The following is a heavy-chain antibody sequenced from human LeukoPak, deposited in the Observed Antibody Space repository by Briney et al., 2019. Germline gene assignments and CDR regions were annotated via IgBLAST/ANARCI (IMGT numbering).Heavy chain of an antibody. J-gene: IGHJ4*02. V-gene: IGHV3-23*01. Sequence: GGSLRLSCAASGFTFSSYWMSWVRQAPGKGLKWVSAISNSGDSTYYADSVKGRFTISRDNSKNTLYLQMNSLRAEDTAIYYCAKDYIGSSGYYFDYWGQGTLVTISS. CDR1: GFTFSSYW. CDR2: ISNSGDST. CDR3: AKDYIGSSGYYFDY. D-gene: IGHD3-22*01.